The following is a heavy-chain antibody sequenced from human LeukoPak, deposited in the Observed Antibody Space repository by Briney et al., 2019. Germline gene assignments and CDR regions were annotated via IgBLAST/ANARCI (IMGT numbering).Heavy chain of an antibody. V-gene: IGHV3-21*01. Sequence: GGSLRLPCAASGFTFSTYTMIWVRQAPGKGLEWVSSITSTSSYIDYADSVKGRFTISRDNAKNSLYLQMNSLRVEDTAVYYCARGKGDGWYPFDYWGQGTLVTVSS. CDR2: ITSTSSYI. CDR1: GFTFSTYT. J-gene: IGHJ4*02. CDR3: ARGKGDGWYPFDY. D-gene: IGHD6-19*01.